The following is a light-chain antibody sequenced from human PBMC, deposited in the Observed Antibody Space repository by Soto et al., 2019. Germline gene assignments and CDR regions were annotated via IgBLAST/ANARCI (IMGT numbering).Light chain of an antibody. CDR1: QSVSSN. CDR2: GAS. V-gene: IGKV3-15*01. Sequence: EIVMTQSPATLSVSPGERATLSCRASQSVSSNLAWYQQKPGQAPRLLIYGASTRATGIPARFSGSGSGTEFTLTISSLQSEDFAVYYCQQRGGWPPTFGQATKVDIK. CDR3: QQRGGWPPT. J-gene: IGKJ1*01.